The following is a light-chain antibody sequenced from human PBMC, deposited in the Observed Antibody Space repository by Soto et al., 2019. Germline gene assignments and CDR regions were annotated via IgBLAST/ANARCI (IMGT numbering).Light chain of an antibody. V-gene: IGKV3-20*01. J-gene: IGKJ4*01. CDR3: QQFGSSPF. CDR2: GAT. CDR1: QSVTSSY. Sequence: IVWTKSAGTLSLSPGAGSTLSCRASQSVTSSYLSWYQQKPGQAPRLLIFGATKRATGIPDMFSGSGSGTDFTLTISRLEPEDFAVYYCQQFGSSPFFGGGTKVDIK.